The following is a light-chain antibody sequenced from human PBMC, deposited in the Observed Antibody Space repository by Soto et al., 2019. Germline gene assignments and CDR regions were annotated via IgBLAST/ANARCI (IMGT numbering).Light chain of an antibody. CDR3: LQATHWPHT. CDR2: QVS. CDR1: RSLVHSDGNIY. V-gene: IGKV2-30*02. J-gene: IGKJ2*01. Sequence: EVVVTHKKLSLSVTLGQPASISCGSSRSLVHSDGNIYLIWFQQRPGQSPRRLIYQVSNRDSGVPDRFSGSGSVTDFTLKISRVEAEDVGVYYCLQATHWPHTFGQGS.